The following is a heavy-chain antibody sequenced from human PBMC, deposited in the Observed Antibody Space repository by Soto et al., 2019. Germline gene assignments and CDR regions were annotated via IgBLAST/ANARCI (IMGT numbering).Heavy chain of an antibody. CDR2: ISGSGGST. CDR1: GFTFSSYA. V-gene: IGHV3-23*01. Sequence: HPGGSLRLSCAASGFTFSSYAMSWVRQAPGKGLEWVSAISGSGGSTYYADSVKGRFTISRDNSKNTLYLQMNSLRAEDTAVYYSAXSNPETDQVVVIAIETASYYYMDVWGKGTTVTVSS. D-gene: IGHD2-21*01. J-gene: IGHJ6*03. CDR3: AXSNPETDQVVVIAIETASYYYMDV.